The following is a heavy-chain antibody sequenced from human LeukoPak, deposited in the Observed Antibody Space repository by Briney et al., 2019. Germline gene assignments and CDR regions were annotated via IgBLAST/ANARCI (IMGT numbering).Heavy chain of an antibody. Sequence: PSETLSLTCTVSGGSLSTSSYYWGWIRQPPGKGLEWIGSLYHTRSTYYNPSLKSRVNISVDTSKNQFSLKLNSVSAADTAVYYCARQADFALVEMATIMFDYWGQGTLVTVSS. CDR2: LYHTRST. CDR1: GGSLSTSSYY. D-gene: IGHD5-24*01. J-gene: IGHJ4*02. CDR3: ARQADFALVEMATIMFDY. V-gene: IGHV4-39*01.